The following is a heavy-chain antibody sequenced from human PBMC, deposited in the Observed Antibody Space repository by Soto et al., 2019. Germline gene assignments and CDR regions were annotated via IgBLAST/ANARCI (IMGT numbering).Heavy chain of an antibody. CDR2: IWYDGSNK. D-gene: IGHD3-3*01. CDR1: GFTFSSYG. J-gene: IGHJ4*02. Sequence: GGSLRLSCAASGFTFSSYGMHWVRQAPGKGLEWVAVIWYDGSNKYYADSVKGRFTISRDNSKNTLYLQMNSLRAEDTAVYYCARDEEYYDFWSGPSKTDYWGQGPLVTVSS. V-gene: IGHV3-33*01. CDR3: ARDEEYYDFWSGPSKTDY.